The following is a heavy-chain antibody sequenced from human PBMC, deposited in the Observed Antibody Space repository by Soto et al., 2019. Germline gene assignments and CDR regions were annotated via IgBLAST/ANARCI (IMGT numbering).Heavy chain of an antibody. CDR1: GFTFSSYA. Sequence: QVQLVESGGGVVQPGRSLRLSCAASGFTFSSYAMHWVRQAPGKGLEWVAVISYDGSNKYYADSVKGRFTISRDNSKNTLYLQMNSLRAEDTAVYYCAREGAKIVRGVIMGGYFDYWGQGTLVTVSS. D-gene: IGHD3-10*02. CDR3: AREGAKIVRGVIMGGYFDY. CDR2: ISYDGSNK. J-gene: IGHJ4*02. V-gene: IGHV3-30-3*01.